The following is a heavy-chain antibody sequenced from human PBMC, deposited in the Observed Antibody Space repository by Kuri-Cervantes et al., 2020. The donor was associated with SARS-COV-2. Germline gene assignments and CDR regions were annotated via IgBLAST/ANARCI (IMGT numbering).Heavy chain of an antibody. V-gene: IGHV3-23*01. J-gene: IGHJ4*02. CDR2: ISGGGYST. CDR3: AKSGLYTSNWNLFDH. D-gene: IGHD6-13*01. Sequence: GGSLRLSCAASGYSFSSFALSWVRQAPGKGLEWVSSISGGGYSTYYADSVKGRFTISRDTSQKTLYLQMNSLRADDTALYYCAKSGLYTSNWNLFDHWGREPWSPSPQ. CDR1: GYSFSSFA.